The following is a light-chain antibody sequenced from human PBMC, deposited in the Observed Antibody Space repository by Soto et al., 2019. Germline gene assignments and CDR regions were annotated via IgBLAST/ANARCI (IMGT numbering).Light chain of an antibody. CDR2: EVR. Sequence: QSALTRPGYGSGSPGPSGTISCTGNSSDVGGFKFVSLYQQFPGKAPKLMIFEVRNRPSGVSNRFSGSKSGNTASLTISGLQAEDEDDYYCSSYSSRNTLYVFGPGTKVTVL. CDR1: SSDVGGFKF. CDR3: SSYSSRNTLYV. V-gene: IGLV2-14*01. J-gene: IGLJ1*01.